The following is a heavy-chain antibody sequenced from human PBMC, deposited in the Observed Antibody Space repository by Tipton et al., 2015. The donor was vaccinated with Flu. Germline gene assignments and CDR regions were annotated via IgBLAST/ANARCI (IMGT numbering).Heavy chain of an antibody. CDR1: GDSISSDFY. CDR2: VSRTGST. Sequence: LRLSCAVSGDSISSDFYWAWIRQFPGKGLEWIGTVSRTGSTTYNPSLKSRVTTSIDTSKNQFSLNMRSVTAADMAVYYCARRDYSNYVSDPKSWFDPWGQGTLVAVSS. D-gene: IGHD4-11*01. V-gene: IGHV4-38-2*01. CDR3: ARRDYSNYVSDPKSWFDP. J-gene: IGHJ5*02.